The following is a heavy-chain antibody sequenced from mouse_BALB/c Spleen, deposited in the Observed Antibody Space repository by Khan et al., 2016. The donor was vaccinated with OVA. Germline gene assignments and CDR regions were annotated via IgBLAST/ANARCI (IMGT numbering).Heavy chain of an antibody. Sequence: EVELVESGGGLVQPGGSRKLSCAASGFTFSSFGMHWVRQAPKKGLEWVAYVSSGSSTIYYVDTVKGRFTISRDNPKNTLFLQMTSLRSEDTAIYYCARSGGNFHWYCDVWGAGTSVTVSS. CDR1: GFTFSSFG. J-gene: IGHJ1*01. CDR3: ARSGGNFHWYCDV. CDR2: VSSGSSTI. V-gene: IGHV5-17*02. D-gene: IGHD3-1*01.